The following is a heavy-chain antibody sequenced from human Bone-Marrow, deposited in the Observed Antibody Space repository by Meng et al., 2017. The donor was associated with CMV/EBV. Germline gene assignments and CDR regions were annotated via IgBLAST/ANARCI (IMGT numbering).Heavy chain of an antibody. CDR2: IHHRGTT. CDR3: AGYIPGPDAFDI. CDR1: GYSISIGYF. J-gene: IGHJ3*02. D-gene: IGHD3-16*02. Sequence: GSLRLSCTVSGYSISIGYFWAWIRQPPGKGLEWIGTIHHRGTTYYNPSLKSRVTMAVDTSKNQFSLKLSSVTAADTAVYYCAGYIPGPDAFDIWGQGTMVTVSS. V-gene: IGHV4-38-2*02.